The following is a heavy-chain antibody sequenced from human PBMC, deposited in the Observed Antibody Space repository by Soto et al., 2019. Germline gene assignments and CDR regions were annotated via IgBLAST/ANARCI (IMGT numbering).Heavy chain of an antibody. Sequence: EVQLVESGGGLVQPGGSLKLSCAASGFTLSGFDIHWVRQASGEGLEWVGRIKTKVESYATGVAASVQGRFTISRDDSKNTAYLEMNSLKSGETAVYYCTRRSWTSGGCHSDFDPWGQGTLVTVSS. V-gene: IGHV3-73*01. J-gene: IGHJ5*02. D-gene: IGHD2-15*01. CDR3: TRRSWTSGGCHSDFDP. CDR1: GFTLSGFD. CDR2: IKTKVESYAT.